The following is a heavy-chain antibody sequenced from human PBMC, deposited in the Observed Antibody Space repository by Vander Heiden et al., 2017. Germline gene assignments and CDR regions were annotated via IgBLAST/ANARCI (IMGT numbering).Heavy chain of an antibody. D-gene: IGHD3-16*01. CDR3: ARDPGFWGAGDD. CDR1: GGSMKSADSH. J-gene: IGHJ4*02. V-gene: IGHV4-31*01. CDR2: IHPSGST. Sequence: QVQLQESRPRLVNPSENLSLTSTGSGGSMKSADSHWTWLRQPQGKGLDWIGYIHPSGSTDYNPPLKIQLHMSVATPKNQFSLKLSSVTAADTAIYYSARDPGFWGAGDDWGQGTLVTVSS.